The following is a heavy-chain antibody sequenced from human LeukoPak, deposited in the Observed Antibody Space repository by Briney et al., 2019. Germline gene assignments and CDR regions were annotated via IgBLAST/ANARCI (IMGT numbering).Heavy chain of an antibody. CDR1: GFTFSSYA. CDR2: ISYDGSNK. V-gene: IGHV3-30*18. CDR3: ANDLRRLCLVPEYFQL. D-gene: IGHD6-19*01. Sequence: GGSLRLSCAASGFTFSSYAMHWVRQAPGKGLEWVAVISYDGSNKYYADSVKGRFTISRDNSKNTLYLQMSSLRAEDTAVYYCANDLRRLCLVPEYFQLWGQGTLVTVSS. J-gene: IGHJ1*01.